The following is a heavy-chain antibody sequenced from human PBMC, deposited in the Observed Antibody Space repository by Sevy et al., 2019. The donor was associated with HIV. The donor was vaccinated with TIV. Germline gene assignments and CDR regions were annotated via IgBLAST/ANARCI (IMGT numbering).Heavy chain of an antibody. D-gene: IGHD2-21*02. Sequence: GGSLRLSCAASGFTFSSYAMYWVRQAPGKGLEWVAVISYDGSNKYFGDSVKGRFTLSRDNSKNTVYLQMNRLRPEDTAVYYCARDAAVGPYGDTWFSNWFDPWGQGTLVTVSS. V-gene: IGHV3-30*04. CDR1: GFTFSSYA. CDR2: ISYDGSNK. CDR3: ARDAAVGPYGDTWFSNWFDP. J-gene: IGHJ5*02.